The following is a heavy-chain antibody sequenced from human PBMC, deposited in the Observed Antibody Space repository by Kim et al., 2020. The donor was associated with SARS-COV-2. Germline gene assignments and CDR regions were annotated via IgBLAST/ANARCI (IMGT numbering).Heavy chain of an antibody. CDR1: GFTFDDYG. D-gene: IGHD5-18*01. Sequence: GGALRLSCAASGFTFDDYGMSWVRQAPGKGLEWVSGINWNGGSTGYADSVKGRFTISRDNAKNSLYLQMNSLRAEDTALYHCARARGYSYGPREYYFDYWGQGTLVTVSS. V-gene: IGHV3-20*01. CDR2: INWNGGST. CDR3: ARARGYSYGPREYYFDY. J-gene: IGHJ4*02.